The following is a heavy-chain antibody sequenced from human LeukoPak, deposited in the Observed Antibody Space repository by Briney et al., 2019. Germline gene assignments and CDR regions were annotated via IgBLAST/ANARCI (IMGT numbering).Heavy chain of an antibody. V-gene: IGHV1-69*13. CDR2: IIPIFGTA. D-gene: IGHD5-24*01. CDR3: ASMREMATITPYYYYGMDV. J-gene: IGHJ6*02. Sequence: SVKVSCKASGGTFSSYAISWVRQAPGQGLEWMGGIIPIFGTANYAQKFQGRVAITADESTSTAYMELSSLRSEDTAVYYCASMREMATITPYYYYGMDVWGQGTTVTVSS. CDR1: GGTFSSYA.